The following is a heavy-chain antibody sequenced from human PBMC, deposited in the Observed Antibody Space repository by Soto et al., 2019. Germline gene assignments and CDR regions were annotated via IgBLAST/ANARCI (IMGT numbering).Heavy chain of an antibody. CDR1: GFTFSSYA. CDR3: AKPVFVPTAMVGTFDV. Sequence: EVQLLESGGGLVQPGGSLRLSCAASGFTFSSYAMSWVRQAPGKGLEWVSAISGSGGSRYYTDSVKGRFTISRDNSKNTVFLQMNSLTAEDTALYYCAKPVFVPTAMVGTFDVWGQGTMVTVSS. J-gene: IGHJ3*01. CDR2: ISGSGGSR. D-gene: IGHD2-2*01. V-gene: IGHV3-23*01.